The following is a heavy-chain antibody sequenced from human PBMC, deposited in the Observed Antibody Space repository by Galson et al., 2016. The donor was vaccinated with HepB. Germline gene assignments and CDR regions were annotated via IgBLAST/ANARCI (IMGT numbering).Heavy chain of an antibody. J-gene: IGHJ3*01. CDR3: ARDLSGPDR. CDR1: GFTFRNHQ. Sequence: SLRLSCAVSGFTFRNHQMHWIRHVPGKGLMWVARIEGDGTRPIYAASVEGRFIISSDGAENTVYLQMNRLRAEDTALYYCARDLSGPDRWGRGTVVAVSS. V-gene: IGHV3-74*01. CDR2: IEGDGTRP.